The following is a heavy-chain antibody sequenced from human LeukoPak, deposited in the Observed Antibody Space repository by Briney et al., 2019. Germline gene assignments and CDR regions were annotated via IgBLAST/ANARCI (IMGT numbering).Heavy chain of an antibody. Sequence: GGSLRLSCAASGFTFTSYAMSWVRQAPGKGLEWVSAISGNGGATYYADSVKGRFTISRDNSKNTLHLQMNSLRAEDTALYYCAKATTAIVVDNFFDYWGQGTLVSVSS. CDR2: ISGNGGAT. CDR1: GFTFTSYA. D-gene: IGHD3-22*01. CDR3: AKATTAIVVDNFFDY. J-gene: IGHJ4*02. V-gene: IGHV3-23*01.